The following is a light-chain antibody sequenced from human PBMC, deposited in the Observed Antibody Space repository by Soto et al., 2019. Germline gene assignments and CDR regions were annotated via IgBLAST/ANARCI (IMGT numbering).Light chain of an antibody. Sequence: EIVLTQSPATLSLSPGERATLSCGASQSVSSTSLAWYQQKPGLAPRLLIYDASSRATGIPDRFSGSGSGTDFTLTISRLEPEDCAVYYCQQYGSSPFTFGQGNKLEIK. CDR2: DAS. CDR1: QSVSSTS. J-gene: IGKJ2*01. V-gene: IGKV3D-20*01. CDR3: QQYGSSPFT.